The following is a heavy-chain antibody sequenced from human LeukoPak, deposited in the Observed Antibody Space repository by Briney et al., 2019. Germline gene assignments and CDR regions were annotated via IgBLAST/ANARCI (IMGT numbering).Heavy chain of an antibody. J-gene: IGHJ5*02. CDR3: ARVLTGSWDWFDP. CDR2: INSDGSRT. Sequence: GGSLRLSCAASKFSFSSYWMHWVRQAPGKGLVWVSRINSDGSRTNYADSVEGRFTISRDNAKNTLYLQMSSLRAEDTAVYYCARVLTGSWDWFDPWGQGTLVTVSS. V-gene: IGHV3-74*01. D-gene: IGHD2-8*02. CDR1: KFSFSSYW.